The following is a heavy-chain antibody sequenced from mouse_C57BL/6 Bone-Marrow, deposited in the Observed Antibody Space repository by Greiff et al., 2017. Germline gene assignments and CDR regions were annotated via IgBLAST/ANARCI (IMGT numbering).Heavy chain of an antibody. V-gene: IGHV3-6*01. CDR1: GYSITSGYY. CDR3: ARDEGLLDY. D-gene: IGHD2-13*01. Sequence: DVKLVESGPGLVKPSQSLSLTCSVTGYSITSGYYWNWIRQFPGNKLEWMGYISYDGSNNYNPSLKNRISITRDTSKNQFFLKLNSVTTEDTATYYCARDEGLLDYWGQGTSVTVSS. J-gene: IGHJ4*01. CDR2: ISYDGSN.